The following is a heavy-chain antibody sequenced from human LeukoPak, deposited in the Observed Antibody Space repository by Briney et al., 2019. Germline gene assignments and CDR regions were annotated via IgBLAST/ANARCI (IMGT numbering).Heavy chain of an antibody. J-gene: IGHJ4*02. CDR1: GGSISSYY. CDR2: IYYSGST. CDR3: ARESGFPAPGPHFDY. Sequence: PSETLSLTCTVSGGSISSYYWSWIRQPPGKGLEWIGYIYYSGSTNYNPSLKSRVTISVDTSKNQFSLKLSSVTAADTAVYYCARESGFPAPGPHFDYWGQGTLVTVSS. V-gene: IGHV4-59*12.